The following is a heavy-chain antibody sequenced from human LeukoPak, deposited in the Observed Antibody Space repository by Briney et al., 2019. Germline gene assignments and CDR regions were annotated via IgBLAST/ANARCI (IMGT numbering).Heavy chain of an antibody. CDR1: GFTFSSYW. CDR2: ISGSGGST. Sequence: GGSLRLSCAASGFTFSSYWMHWVRQAPGKGLEWVSAISGSGGSTYYADSVKGRFTISRDNSKNTLYLQMNSLRAEDTAVYYCAKDRYYYGSGSYSDYWGQGTLVTVSS. V-gene: IGHV3-23*01. D-gene: IGHD3-10*01. CDR3: AKDRYYYGSGSYSDY. J-gene: IGHJ4*02.